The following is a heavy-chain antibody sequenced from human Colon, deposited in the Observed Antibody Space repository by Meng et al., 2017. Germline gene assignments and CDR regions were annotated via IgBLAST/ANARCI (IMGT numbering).Heavy chain of an antibody. D-gene: IGHD1-14*01. V-gene: IGHV4-4*02. CDR1: GVSISRAIC. CDR3: AKAAAYNLDI. J-gene: IGHJ4*02. Sequence: GHVEGPGPGLVKRSGTLSLTCAVSGVSISRAICGGWVRQPPGKGLEWIGEIFQSGSTNYNPSLKSRVTISVDKSKNHLSLSLSSVTAADTAVYYCAKAAAYNLDIWGQGTLVTVSS. CDR2: IFQSGST.